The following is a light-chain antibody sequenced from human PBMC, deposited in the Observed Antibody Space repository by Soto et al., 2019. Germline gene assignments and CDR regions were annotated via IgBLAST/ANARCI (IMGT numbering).Light chain of an antibody. Sequence: SCLTQPASGSGSPGQSISISCTGTSSDVGGYNYVSWYQQHPGKAPKLMIYEVSNRPSGVSNRFSGSKSGNTASLTISGLQAEDEADYYCSSYTSSSTQVFGTGTKVTVL. J-gene: IGLJ1*01. CDR1: SSDVGGYNY. CDR3: SSYTSSSTQV. V-gene: IGLV2-14*01. CDR2: EVS.